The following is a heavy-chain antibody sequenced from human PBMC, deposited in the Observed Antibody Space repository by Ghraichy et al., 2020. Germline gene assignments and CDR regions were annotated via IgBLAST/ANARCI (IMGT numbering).Heavy chain of an antibody. D-gene: IGHD2-15*01. V-gene: IGHV3-15*01. CDR3: TTVGLGYCSGGSCYPLRYFDL. CDR2: IKSKADGGTT. CDR1: GFTFSNVW. J-gene: IGHJ2*01. Sequence: GGSLRLSCAASGFTFSNVWMNWVRQAPGKGLEWVGRIKSKADGGTTDYAAPVKGRFTISRDDSKNTLYLQMNSLKTEDTAGYYCTTVGLGYCSGGSCYPLRYFDLWGRGTLVTVS.